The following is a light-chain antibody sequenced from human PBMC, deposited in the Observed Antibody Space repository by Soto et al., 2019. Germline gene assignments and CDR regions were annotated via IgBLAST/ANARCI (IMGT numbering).Light chain of an antibody. V-gene: IGKV3-20*01. J-gene: IGKJ1*01. CDR2: RAS. CDR3: QHYGISPWT. Sequence: EIVLTQSPGTLSLSPGERATLSCRASQSVGGNYLAWFQQKPGQAPRLLVYRASNRAAGIPDRFSGGGSGTDFTLTISRLEPEDFALYYCQHYGISPWTFGQGTEVEVK. CDR1: QSVGGNY.